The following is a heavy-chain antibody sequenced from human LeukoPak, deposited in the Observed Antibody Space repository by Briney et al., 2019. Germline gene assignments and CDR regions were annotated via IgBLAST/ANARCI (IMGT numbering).Heavy chain of an antibody. V-gene: IGHV4-34*01. CDR1: GESFNDYY. J-gene: IGHJ4*02. CDR3: ARGVVGALFDY. CDR2: VNHRGST. Sequence: SETLSLTCAVYGESFNDYYWSWIRQPPGKGLEWIGEVNHRGSTNYNPSLKSRVTISVDTSKNQFSLKLSSVTAADTAVYYCARGVVGALFDYWGQGTLVTVSS. D-gene: IGHD1-26*01.